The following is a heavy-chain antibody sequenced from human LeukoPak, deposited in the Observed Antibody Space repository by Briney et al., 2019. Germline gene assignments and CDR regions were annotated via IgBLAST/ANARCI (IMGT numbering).Heavy chain of an antibody. CDR2: ILRNSGSI. V-gene: IGHV3-9*01. CDR3: VKDGGRDTAAAYY. CDR1: GFTFDDYA. J-gene: IGHJ4*02. Sequence: GGSLRLSCAASGFTFDDYAMHWVRQAPGKSLEWVSGILRNSGSIGYADSVKGRFTISRDDAKNSLYLQMNSLRAEDTALYYCVKDGGRDTAAAYYWGQGTLVSVSS. D-gene: IGHD6-13*01.